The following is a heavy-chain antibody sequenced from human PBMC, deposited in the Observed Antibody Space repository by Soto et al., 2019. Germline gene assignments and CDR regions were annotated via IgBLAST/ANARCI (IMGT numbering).Heavy chain of an antibody. CDR3: ATESGSTYGYFDH. Sequence: SETLSLTCTVSGGSVTSDEDYWTWIRQSPGKGLEWIGYISNSGSTGYNPSLKTRLSMSVDRSKNQFTLRLTSVTAADTAVYFCATESGSTYGYFDHWGQGTQVTAPQ. D-gene: IGHD5-18*01. CDR1: GGSVTSDEDY. CDR2: ISNSGST. V-gene: IGHV4-30-4*01. J-gene: IGHJ4*02.